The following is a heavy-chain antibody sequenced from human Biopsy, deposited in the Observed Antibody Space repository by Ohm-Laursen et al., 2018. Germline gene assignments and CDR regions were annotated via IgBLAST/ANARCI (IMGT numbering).Heavy chain of an antibody. D-gene: IGHD6-19*01. CDR1: GGSIYNFF. CDR3: ARGMRSSGWPYFDS. J-gene: IGHJ4*02. CDR2: NQNSGST. V-gene: IGHV4-59*01. Sequence: GTLSLTCTVSGGSIYNFFWSWIRQPPGKGLEWIGHNQNSGSTNYNPSLKSRVTISADTSKNQFSLKLSSVTAADTAIYYCARGMRSSGWPYFDSWGQGTLVTVSS.